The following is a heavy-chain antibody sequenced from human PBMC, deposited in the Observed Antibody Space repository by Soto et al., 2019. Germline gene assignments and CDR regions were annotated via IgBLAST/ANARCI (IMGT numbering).Heavy chain of an antibody. Sequence: RASVKVSCKASGGTFSSYTISWVRQAPGQGLEWMGRIIPILGIANYAQKFQGRVTITADKSTSTAYMELSSLRSEDTAVYYCALSYYDILTGNQNWFDPWGQGTLVTLSS. CDR2: IIPILGIA. D-gene: IGHD3-9*01. V-gene: IGHV1-69*02. J-gene: IGHJ5*02. CDR1: GGTFSSYT. CDR3: ALSYYDILTGNQNWFDP.